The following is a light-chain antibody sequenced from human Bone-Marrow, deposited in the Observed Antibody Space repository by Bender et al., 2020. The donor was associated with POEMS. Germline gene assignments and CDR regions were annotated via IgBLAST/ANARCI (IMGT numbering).Light chain of an antibody. V-gene: IGLV2-8*01. CDR3: SSYAGSTNFLV. CDR2: DVS. CDR1: SSDVGGYDY. J-gene: IGLJ2*01. Sequence: QSALTQPPSASGSPGQSVTISCTGTSSDVGGYDYVSWYQQHPGKAPKLMIYDVSKRPSGVPDRFSGSKSGNTASMTGAGLQAEDEADYYGSSYAGSTNFLVFGGGTKLTVL.